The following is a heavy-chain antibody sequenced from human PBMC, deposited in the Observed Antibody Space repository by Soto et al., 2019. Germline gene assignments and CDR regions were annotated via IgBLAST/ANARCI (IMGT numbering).Heavy chain of an antibody. D-gene: IGHD2-2*01. CDR1: GFPFSSYG. Sequence: QVQLVESGGGVVQPGRSLRLSCAASGFPFSSYGMHWVRQAPGKGLEWVAHISYDGSNKHYTDSVKGRFTISRDNSKNMLYLQMSSLVAEYTALYYCSGPQYHSDYCGQGTRASVSS. CDR2: ISYDGSNK. J-gene: IGHJ4*02. CDR3: SGPQYHSDY. V-gene: IGHV3-30*03.